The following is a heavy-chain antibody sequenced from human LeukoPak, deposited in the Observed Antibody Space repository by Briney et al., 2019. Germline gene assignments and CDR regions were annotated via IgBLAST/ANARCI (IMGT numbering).Heavy chain of an antibody. CDR1: GFTFISYA. CDR2: ISGGGSI. V-gene: IGHV3-23*01. J-gene: IGHJ6*02. Sequence: PGGSLRLSCAASGFTFISYAMSWVRQAPGKGLEWVSGISGGGSIDYGDSVKGRFTISRDNSKNTLYLQMNSLRAEDTAVYYCAKALRARGVIGVFDFHGLDVWGQGTTVTVSS. D-gene: IGHD3-10*01. CDR3: AKALRARGVIGVFDFHGLDV.